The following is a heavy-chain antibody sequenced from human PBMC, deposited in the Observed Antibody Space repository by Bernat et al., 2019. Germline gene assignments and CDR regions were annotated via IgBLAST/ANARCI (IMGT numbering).Heavy chain of an antibody. J-gene: IGHJ3*02. CDR2: ISYDGSNK. Sequence: QVQLVESGGGVVKPGRSLRLSCAASGFTFGSYAINWFGQAPGKGLEWVAVISYDGSNKYYADSVKGRFTISRDNSKNTLYLQMNSLRAEDTAVYYCARGMLWFGELDAFDIWGQGTMVTVSS. V-gene: IGHV3-30-3*01. CDR3: ARGMLWFGELDAFDI. D-gene: IGHD3-10*01. CDR1: GFTFGSYA.